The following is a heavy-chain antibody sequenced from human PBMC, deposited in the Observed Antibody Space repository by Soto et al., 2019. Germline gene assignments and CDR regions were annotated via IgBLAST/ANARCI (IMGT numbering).Heavy chain of an antibody. J-gene: IGHJ6*02. CDR3: AREHLSGPSFHGMDV. Sequence: GGSLRLSCAASGFNFSDHYMAWVRQAPGKGLEWVGRAKNKANNYATQYAASVKGRFIISRDDSKSSLGLQMNNLKTEDTAVYYCAREHLSGPSFHGMDVWGQGTTVTVSS. CDR1: GFNFSDHY. CDR2: AKNKANNYAT. D-gene: IGHD5-12*01. V-gene: IGHV3-72*01.